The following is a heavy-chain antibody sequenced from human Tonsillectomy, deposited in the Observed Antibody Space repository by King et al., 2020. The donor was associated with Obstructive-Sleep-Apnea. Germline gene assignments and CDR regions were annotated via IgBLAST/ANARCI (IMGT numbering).Heavy chain of an antibody. CDR3: ARIPGDGYYYFDY. J-gene: IGHJ4*02. V-gene: IGHV2-70*01. D-gene: IGHD5-24*01. CDR2: TDWDDDK. Sequence: VERTRTLTRTCTVSGGSLSTSGMWVRWIRQPPGEALEGVALTDWDDDKYYRESLKTRLTISTDTSKNQVVLTMTNMDPVDTATDYCARIPGDGYYYFDYWGQGTLVTVSS. CDR1: GGSLSTSGMW.